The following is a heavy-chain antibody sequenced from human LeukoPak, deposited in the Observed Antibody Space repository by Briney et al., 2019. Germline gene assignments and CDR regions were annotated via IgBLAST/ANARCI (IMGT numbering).Heavy chain of an antibody. CDR2: ISSSSSII. J-gene: IGHJ4*02. CDR1: GFTFSSYY. Sequence: GGSLRLSCAASGFTFSSYYMNWVRQAQGKGLEWLSHISSSSSIIYYADSVKGRFTVSRDNTKNSLYLQMNSLKTEDTAVYYCTTDVWGIVVVPAATAGDPISYWGQGTLVTVSS. D-gene: IGHD2-2*01. V-gene: IGHV3-48*04. CDR3: TTDVWGIVVVPAATAGDPISY.